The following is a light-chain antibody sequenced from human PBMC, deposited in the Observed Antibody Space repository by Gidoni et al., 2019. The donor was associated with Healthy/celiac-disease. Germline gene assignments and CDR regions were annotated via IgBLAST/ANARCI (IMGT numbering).Light chain of an antibody. CDR3: QAWDISTLVV. J-gene: IGLJ2*01. V-gene: IGLV3-1*01. Sequence: SYELTQPPSVSVSPGKTASITCSGDKLGDKYACWYQQKPGQSPVLVIYQDSKRPSGIPERFSGSNSGNTATLTISGTQAMDEADYYCQAWDISTLVVFGGGTKLTVL. CDR2: QDS. CDR1: KLGDKY.